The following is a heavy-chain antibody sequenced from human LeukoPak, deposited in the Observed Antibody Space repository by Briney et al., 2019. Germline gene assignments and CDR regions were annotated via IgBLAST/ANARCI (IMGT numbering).Heavy chain of an antibody. J-gene: IGHJ4*02. CDR3: ARNFYASSGYYLDDFYFDF. V-gene: IGHV4-59*04. CDR1: GGSISSHY. D-gene: IGHD3-22*01. CDR2: IYYSGST. Sequence: PSETLSLTCSVSGGSISSHYWSWIRQPPGKGLEWIGCIYYSGSTYYSPSLKSRVTMSVDTSTNQFSLKLISVTAADTALYYCARNFYASSGYYLDDFYFDFWGQGTLVTVSS.